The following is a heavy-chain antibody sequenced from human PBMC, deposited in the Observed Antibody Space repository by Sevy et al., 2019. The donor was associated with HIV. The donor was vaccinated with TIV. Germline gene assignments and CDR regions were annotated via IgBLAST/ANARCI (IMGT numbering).Heavy chain of an antibody. V-gene: IGHV3-48*03. CDR2: ISTGGGPI. D-gene: IGHD4-4*01. CDR1: GFTFSRYE. J-gene: IGHJ4*02. Sequence: GGSLRLPCTASGFTFSRYEMNWVRQGPGKGLEWVSHISTGGGPIYYAESVEGRFTISRDNAKNSLYLQMNSLRAEDTAVYYCATTRRDDYNYYFDYWGQGTPVTVSS. CDR3: ATTRRDDYNYYFDY.